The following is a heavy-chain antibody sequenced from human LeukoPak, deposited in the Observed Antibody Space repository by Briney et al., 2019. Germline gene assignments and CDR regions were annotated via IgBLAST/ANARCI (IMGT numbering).Heavy chain of an antibody. Sequence: NAGESLKISCKGSGYSFTSYWIGWVRQMPGKGLEWMGIIYPGDSDTRYSPSFQGQVTISADKSISTAYLQWSSLKASDTAMYYCARLESGYSGYDGTYFDYWGQGTLDTVSS. D-gene: IGHD5-12*01. CDR1: GYSFTSYW. CDR3: ARLESGYSGYDGTYFDY. J-gene: IGHJ4*02. V-gene: IGHV5-51*01. CDR2: IYPGDSDT.